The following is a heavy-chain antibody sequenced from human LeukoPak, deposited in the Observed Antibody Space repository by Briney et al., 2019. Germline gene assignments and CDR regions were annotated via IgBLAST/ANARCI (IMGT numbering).Heavy chain of an antibody. CDR2: VYSGGSI. J-gene: IGHJ5*02. Sequence: GGSLRLSCAASGFTVSSNYMSWVRQAPGKGLEWVSVVYSGGSIYYAGSVKGRSTISRDNSKNTLYLQMNSLSAEDSAVYYCARGRGSYYPWFDPWGQGTLVTVSS. CDR1: GFTVSSNY. CDR3: ARGRGSYYPWFDP. D-gene: IGHD1-26*01. V-gene: IGHV3-66*02.